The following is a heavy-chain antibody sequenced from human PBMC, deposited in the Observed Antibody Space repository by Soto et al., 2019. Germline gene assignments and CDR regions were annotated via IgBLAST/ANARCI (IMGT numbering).Heavy chain of an antibody. D-gene: IGHD1-1*01. Sequence: ASVKVSCKASGYNFASYYINWGRQATGQGPEWLGWMNPNSGNTGYAQKFRGRVTMSVNTSISTAYMDLSSLESDDTAIYFCARGVRASYGNYYFDCWGQGPLVTVSS. J-gene: IGHJ4*02. CDR1: GYNFASYY. CDR3: ARGVRASYGNYYFDC. V-gene: IGHV1-8*01. CDR2: MNPNSGNT.